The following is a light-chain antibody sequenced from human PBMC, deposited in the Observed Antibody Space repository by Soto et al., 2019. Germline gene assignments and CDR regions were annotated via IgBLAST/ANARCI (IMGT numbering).Light chain of an antibody. J-gene: IGKJ3*01. CDR2: AAS. CDR3: QQNYSIPLT. CDR1: QSISSY. Sequence: DIDMTQSPATVSVSVIEIVTLSFRASQSISSYLAWYQQKPGKAPKLLIYAASTRQSGVPSRFSGSGSGTEFTLTISSLQSEDFATYYCQQNYSIPLTFGPGTKVDIK. V-gene: IGKV1-39*01.